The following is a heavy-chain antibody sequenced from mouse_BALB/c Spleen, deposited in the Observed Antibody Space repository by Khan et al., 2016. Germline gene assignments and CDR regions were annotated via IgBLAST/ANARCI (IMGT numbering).Heavy chain of an antibody. V-gene: IGHV7-3*02. J-gene: IGHJ4*01. Sequence: EVELVESGGGLVQPGGSLRLSCATSGFTFTDYYMSWVRQPPGKALEWLGFIRNKANGYTIEYSASVKGRFTIYRDNSQSILYLQMNTLRAADSATYYCARLMHYYAMDYWGQGTSVTVSS. CDR1: GFTFTDYY. CDR2: IRNKANGYTI. CDR3: ARLMHYYAMDY.